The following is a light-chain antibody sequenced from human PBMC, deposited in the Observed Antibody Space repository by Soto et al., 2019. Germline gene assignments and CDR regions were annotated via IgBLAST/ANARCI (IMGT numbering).Light chain of an antibody. V-gene: IGLV2-14*01. J-gene: IGLJ1*01. CDR2: EVA. CDR1: SSDIGAYNF. Sequence: QSVLTQPASVSGSPGQSITISCTGTSSDIGAYNFVSWYQHHPGKAPKLLIYEVAYRPSGISNRFSGSKSANTASLTISGLQAEDEADYYCGSYTTSSNYVFGTGTKVTVL. CDR3: GSYTTSSNYV.